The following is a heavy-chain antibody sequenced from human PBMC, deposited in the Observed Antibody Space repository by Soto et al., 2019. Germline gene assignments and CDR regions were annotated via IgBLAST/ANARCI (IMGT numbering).Heavy chain of an antibody. J-gene: IGHJ4*02. Sequence: QVQLVQSGAEVKKPGSSVKVSCKASGGTVSNSAISWLRQAPGQGLEWMGGIIPIFGPAIYARKFRGRVTNTAEESTSTAYMELSTVRSEDTAVYYCGIRSSWTKVEYWGQGTQVTVSS. V-gene: IGHV1-69*01. CDR2: IIPIFGPA. D-gene: IGHD2-15*01. CDR1: GGTVSNSA. CDR3: GIRSSWTKVEY.